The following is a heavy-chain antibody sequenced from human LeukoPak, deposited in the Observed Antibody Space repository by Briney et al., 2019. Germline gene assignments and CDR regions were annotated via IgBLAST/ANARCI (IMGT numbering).Heavy chain of an antibody. CDR1: GFTFSSYS. D-gene: IGHD1-26*01. Sequence: GGSLRLSCAASGFTFSSYSMNWVRQAPGKGLEWVSYITRSSSAIYYADSVKGRFTISRDNAKNSLYLQMNSLRAEDTAVYYCAGDIVGATAYWGQGTLVTVSS. CDR3: AGDIVGATAY. V-gene: IGHV3-48*01. CDR2: ITRSSSAI. J-gene: IGHJ4*02.